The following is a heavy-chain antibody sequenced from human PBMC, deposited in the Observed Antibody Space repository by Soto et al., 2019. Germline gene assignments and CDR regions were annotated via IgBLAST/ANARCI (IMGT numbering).Heavy chain of an antibody. Sequence: ASVKVSCKASGYTFTNYGITWVRLAPGQGLEWMGWISGYNGNTNFAHKFQGRVTMTRDTSTSTVYMELRSLRSDDTAVYYCARDRPTIFAVVTHLEYWGRGTMVTVSS. CDR3: ARDRPTIFAVVTHLEY. J-gene: IGHJ4*02. V-gene: IGHV1-18*01. D-gene: IGHD3-3*01. CDR2: ISGYNGNT. CDR1: GYTFTNYG.